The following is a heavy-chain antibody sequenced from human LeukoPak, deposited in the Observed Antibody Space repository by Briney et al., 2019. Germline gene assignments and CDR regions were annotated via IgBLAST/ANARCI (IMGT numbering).Heavy chain of an antibody. CDR3: ARDQPSLYSYGLLYMDV. CDR2: IYTSGST. CDR1: GGSISSGSYY. D-gene: IGHD5-18*01. Sequence: SETLSLTCTVSGGSISSGSYYWSWIRQPAGKGLEWIGRIYTSGSTNYNPSLKSRVTISVDTSKNQFSLKLSSVTAADTAVYYCARDQPSLYSYGLLYMDVWGKGTTVTVSS. J-gene: IGHJ6*03. V-gene: IGHV4-61*02.